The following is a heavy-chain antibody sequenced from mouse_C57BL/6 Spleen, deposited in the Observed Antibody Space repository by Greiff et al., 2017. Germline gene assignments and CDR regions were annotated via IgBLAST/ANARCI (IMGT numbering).Heavy chain of an antibody. J-gene: IGHJ3*01. CDR3: ARSYYCNFGGFAY. Sequence: QVQLQQPGAELVKPGASVKLSCKASGYTFTSYWMQWVKQRPGQGLEWIGEIDPSDSYTNYNQKFKGKATLTVDTSSSTAYMQLSSLTSEDSAVYDCARSYYCNFGGFAYWGQGTLVTVSA. D-gene: IGHD2-10*01. V-gene: IGHV1-50*01. CDR1: GYTFTSYW. CDR2: IDPSDSYT.